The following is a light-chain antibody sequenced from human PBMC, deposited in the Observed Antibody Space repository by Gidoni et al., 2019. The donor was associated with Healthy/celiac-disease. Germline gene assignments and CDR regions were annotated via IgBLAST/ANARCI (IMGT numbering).Light chain of an antibody. J-gene: IGKJ3*01. CDR1: QSISSY. CDR3: QQSYSTPA. CDR2: AAS. V-gene: IGKV1-39*01. Sequence: DIQITQSPSSLSASVGDRVTITCSASQSISSYLNWYQQKPGKAHKLLIYAASSLQSGVPSRFSGSGSGTDFTLTISTLQPEDFATYYCQQSYSTPAFGPGTKVDIK.